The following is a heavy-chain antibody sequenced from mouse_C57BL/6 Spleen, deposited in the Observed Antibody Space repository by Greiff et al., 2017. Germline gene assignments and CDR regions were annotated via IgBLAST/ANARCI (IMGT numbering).Heavy chain of an antibody. CDR2: IDPSDSET. CDR3: ASPHYYGSSYGYFDV. J-gene: IGHJ1*03. CDR1: GYTFTSYW. Sequence: QVQLQQPGAELVRPGSSVKLSCKASGYTFTSYWMHWVKQRPIQGLEWIGNIDPSDSETHYNQKFKDKATLTVDKSSSTAYMQLSSLTSEDSAVYYCASPHYYGSSYGYFDVWGTGTTVTVSS. D-gene: IGHD1-1*01. V-gene: IGHV1-52*01.